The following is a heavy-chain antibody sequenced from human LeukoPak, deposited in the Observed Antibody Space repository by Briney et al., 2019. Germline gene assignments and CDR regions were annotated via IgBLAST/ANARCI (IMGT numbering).Heavy chain of an antibody. D-gene: IGHD4-23*01. CDR3: ARLHYGCNCGYYYYYMDV. CDR1: GGSISSALYH. Sequence: SETLSLTWTVSGGSISSALYHWGWIRQPPGKNLEWLGSVYYTGSTHNNPSLKSRVTISVDTSKNQFSLNLSSVTAADTAVYYCARLHYGCNCGYYYYYMDVWGKGTTVTISS. V-gene: IGHV4-39*01. CDR2: VYYTGST. J-gene: IGHJ6*03.